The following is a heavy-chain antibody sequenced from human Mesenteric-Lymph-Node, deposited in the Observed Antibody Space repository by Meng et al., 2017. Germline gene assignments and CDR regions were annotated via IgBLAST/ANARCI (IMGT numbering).Heavy chain of an antibody. Sequence: QVQLQQSGPGLVQPSQPLSLTCAISGDSVSSNSAAWIWIRQSPSRGLEWLGRTYYKSKWYNDYAVSVKRRITINPDTSRNQFSLQLNSVTPEDTAVYFCARERDSGPNHFDYWGQGILVTVSS. CDR3: ARERDSGPNHFDY. CDR1: GDSVSSNSAA. CDR2: TYYKSKWYN. J-gene: IGHJ4*01. V-gene: IGHV6-1*01. D-gene: IGHD5-12*01.